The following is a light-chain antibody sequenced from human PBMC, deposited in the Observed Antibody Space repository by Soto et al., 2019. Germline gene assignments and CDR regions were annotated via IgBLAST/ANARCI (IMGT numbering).Light chain of an antibody. CDR1: QGISNY. CDR3: QKYNSAPLWA. Sequence: DIQMTQSPSSLSASVGDRVTITCRASQGISNYLAWYQVKPGKVPNLLIYGASTLQSGVPSRFSGSGSGTDFTLTISSLQPEDVATYYCQKYNSAPLWAFGQGTKVDI. J-gene: IGKJ1*01. CDR2: GAS. V-gene: IGKV1-27*01.